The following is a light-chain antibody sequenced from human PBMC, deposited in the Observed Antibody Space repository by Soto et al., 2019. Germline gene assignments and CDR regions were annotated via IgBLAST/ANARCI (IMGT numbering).Light chain of an antibody. Sequence: QSALAQPPSASGSPGQSVTISCTGTSSDVGDNYVSWYQQHLGQAPKLIIYEVTLRPSGVPDRFYGSKSGNTASLTVSGLQADDEADYYCSAYAGSNPFVFGTGTKVPVL. V-gene: IGLV2-8*01. CDR3: SAYAGSNPFV. CDR2: EVT. J-gene: IGLJ1*01. CDR1: SSDVGDNY.